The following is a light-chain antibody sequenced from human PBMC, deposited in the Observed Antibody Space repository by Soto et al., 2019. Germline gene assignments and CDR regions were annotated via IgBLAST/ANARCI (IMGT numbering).Light chain of an antibody. V-gene: IGKV1-5*01. Sequence: DIQMTQSPSTLSASVGDRVTITCRASQSISNWLAWYQQKPGKAPNLLIFDASTLESGVPSRFSGSGSETEFTLTISCLQPDDFATYYCQQYSRSYTFGQGTKLEIK. CDR1: QSISNW. CDR3: QQYSRSYT. J-gene: IGKJ2*01. CDR2: DAS.